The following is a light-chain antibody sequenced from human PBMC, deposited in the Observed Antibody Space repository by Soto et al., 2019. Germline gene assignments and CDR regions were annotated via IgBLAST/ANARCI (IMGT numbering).Light chain of an antibody. CDR3: QKYNSASWT. CDR1: QGISNY. V-gene: IGKV1-27*01. Sequence: DIQMTQSPSSLSASVGDRVTITCRATQGISNYLAWYQQKLGKVPKLLIYAASTLQSGVPSRFSGSGSGTDFTLTISSLQPEDAATYYCQKYNSASWTFGQGTKVDIK. J-gene: IGKJ1*01. CDR2: AAS.